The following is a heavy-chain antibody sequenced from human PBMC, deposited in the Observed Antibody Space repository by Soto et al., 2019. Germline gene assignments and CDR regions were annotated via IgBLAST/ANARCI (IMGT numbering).Heavy chain of an antibody. CDR2: IYYSGST. V-gene: IGHV4-39*01. CDR1: GGSISSSSYY. J-gene: IGHJ4*02. Sequence: QLQLQESGPGLVKPSETLSLTCTVSGGSISSSSYYWGWIRQPPGKGLEWIGSIYYSGSTYYNPSLKSRVTISVDTSKNQFSLKLSSVTAADTAVYYCARRGRHASSGLSDRGGDYWGQGTLVTVSS. CDR3: ARRGRHASSGLSDRGGDY. D-gene: IGHD3-10*01.